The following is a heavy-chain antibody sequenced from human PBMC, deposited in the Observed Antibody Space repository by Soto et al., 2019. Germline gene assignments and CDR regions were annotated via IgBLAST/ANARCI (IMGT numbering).Heavy chain of an antibody. CDR3: AREREVSSSVNWFDP. CDR1: GYTFTSYY. V-gene: IGHV1-46*01. J-gene: IGHJ5*02. Sequence: QVQLVQSGAEVKKPGASVKVSCKASGYTFTSYYRHWVRQAPGQGLEWMGIINPSGGSTSYAQKFQGRVTRTRDTSTSTVYMELSSLRSEDTAVYYCAREREVSSSVNWFDPWGQGTLVTVSS. D-gene: IGHD6-13*01. CDR2: INPSGGST.